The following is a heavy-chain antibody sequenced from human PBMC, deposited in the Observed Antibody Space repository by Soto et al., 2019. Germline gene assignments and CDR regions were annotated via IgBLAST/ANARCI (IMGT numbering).Heavy chain of an antibody. CDR3: ARDESMVRERWFDP. V-gene: IGHV3-74*01. Sequence: EVQLVESGGGLVQPGGSLRLYCAASRFTFIGYWMHWVRQGPGKGLVWVSRINNDGSDTTYADSVKGRFTISRDNAKNMLYLQMNSLRVDDTAVYYCARDESMVRERWFDPWGQGTLVTVSS. CDR2: INNDGSDT. D-gene: IGHD1-26*01. J-gene: IGHJ5*02. CDR1: RFTFIGYW.